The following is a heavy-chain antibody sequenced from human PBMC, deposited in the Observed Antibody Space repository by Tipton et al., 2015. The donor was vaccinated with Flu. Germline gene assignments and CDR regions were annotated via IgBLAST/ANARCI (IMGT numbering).Heavy chain of an antibody. D-gene: IGHD2-21*01. CDR2: IYYTGTA. V-gene: IGHV4-30-4*01. CDR3: ARGAGIIRRNDY. CDR1: GGSISSGDYY. J-gene: IGHJ4*02. Sequence: LVKPTQTLSLTCAVSGGSISSGDYYWSWIRQPPGKGLEWIGHIYYTGTAYYNSSLKSRVTISVDTSKNQFSLTLSSVTAADTAVYYCARGAGIIRRNDYWGQGTLVTVSS.